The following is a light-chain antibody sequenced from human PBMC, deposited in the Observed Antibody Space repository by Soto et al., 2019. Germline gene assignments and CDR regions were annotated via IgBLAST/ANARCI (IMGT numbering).Light chain of an antibody. J-gene: IGLJ2*01. CDR2: RNN. Sequence: QSVLTQPPSASGTPGQRVTISCSGSSSNIGSNYVYWYQQLPGTAPKLLIYRNNQRPSGVPDRFSGSKSGTSASLAISGLRSEDGADYYCAAWDDSLRKVFGGGTQLTVL. V-gene: IGLV1-47*01. CDR3: AAWDDSLRKV. CDR1: SSNIGSNY.